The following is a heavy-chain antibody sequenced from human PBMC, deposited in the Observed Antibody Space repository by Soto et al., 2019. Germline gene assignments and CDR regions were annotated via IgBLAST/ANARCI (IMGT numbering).Heavy chain of an antibody. CDR2: IYYSGRT. D-gene: IGHD2-2*01. V-gene: IGHV4-31*03. CDR3: ARVGCSSTSCDHFDP. J-gene: IGHJ5*02. CDR1: GGSISSGGYY. Sequence: QVQLQESGPGLVKPSQTLSLTCTVSGGSISSGGYYWSWIRQHPGKGLEWIGYIYYSGRTYYNTSRKSRVTLSVDTSKNQFSLKLSSVTAADTAVYYCARVGCSSTSCDHFDPWGQGTLVTVSS.